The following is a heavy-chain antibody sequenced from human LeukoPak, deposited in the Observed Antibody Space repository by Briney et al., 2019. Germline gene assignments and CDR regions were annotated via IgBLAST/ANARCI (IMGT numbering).Heavy chain of an antibody. J-gene: IGHJ4*02. V-gene: IGHV3-30-3*01. CDR3: AKGPIQLWSPFDY. CDR2: ISYDGSNK. CDR1: GFTFTSYD. D-gene: IGHD5-18*01. Sequence: GRSLRLSCAASGFTFTSYDMNWVRQAPGKGLEWVAVISYDGSNKYYADSVKGRFTISRDNSKNTLCLQMNSLRAEDTAVYYCAKGPIQLWSPFDYWGQGTLVTVSS.